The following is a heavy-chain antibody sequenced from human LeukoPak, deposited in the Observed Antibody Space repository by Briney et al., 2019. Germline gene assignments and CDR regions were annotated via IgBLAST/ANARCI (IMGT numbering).Heavy chain of an antibody. CDR1: GFTFDDYG. CDR3: ARSRITIFGVITRGAFDI. V-gene: IGHV3-20*04. CDR2: INWNGDRI. Sequence: GGSLRLSCAASGFTFDDYGMNWVRQAPGKGLEWVSGINWNGDRIGYADSVKGRFTISRDNAKKSLYLQMNSLRAEDTALYYCARSRITIFGVITRGAFDIWGQGTMVTVSS. J-gene: IGHJ3*02. D-gene: IGHD3-3*01.